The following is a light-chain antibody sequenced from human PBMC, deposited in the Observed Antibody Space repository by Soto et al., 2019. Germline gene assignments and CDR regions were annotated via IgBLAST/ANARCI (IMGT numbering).Light chain of an antibody. Sequence: EFVLTQSPGTLSLSPGERATLSCRASPSVTNYLAWYQQKPGQPPGLLIYGAFNRAAGIPARFSGSGSGTDFTLTISSLEPEDSAVYYCQQRNIWPPVTFGQGTRLE. J-gene: IGKJ5*01. CDR3: QQRNIWPPVT. V-gene: IGKV3-11*01. CDR2: GAF. CDR1: PSVTNY.